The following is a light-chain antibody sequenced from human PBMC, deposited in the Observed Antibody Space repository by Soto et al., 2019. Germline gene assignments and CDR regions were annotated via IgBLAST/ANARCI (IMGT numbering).Light chain of an antibody. Sequence: EIEMTQSPATLSVSPGERATLSCRASQSVSTNVAWYQQKPGQAPRLLIYGASIRATTTAAKFSGSGSGSEFTLTISSLQSEDFAVYYCQHYNKWPPWTFGQGTKVDIK. CDR3: QHYNKWPPWT. CDR2: GAS. V-gene: IGKV3-15*01. CDR1: QSVSTN. J-gene: IGKJ1*01.